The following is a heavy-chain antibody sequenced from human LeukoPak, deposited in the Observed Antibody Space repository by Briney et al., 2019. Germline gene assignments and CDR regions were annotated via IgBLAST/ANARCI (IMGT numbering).Heavy chain of an antibody. CDR2: INTDGSST. CDR1: GFTFSSYW. V-gene: IGHV3-74*01. J-gene: IGHJ4*02. Sequence: GGSLRLSCAASGFTFSSYWMHWVRQAPGKGLVWVSRINTDGSSTSYADSVKGRFTISRDNSKNTLYLQMNSLRAGDTAIYYCAKISSRDFWSGTNSDFDYWGQGTLVTVSS. CDR3: AKISSRDFWSGTNSDFDY. D-gene: IGHD3-3*01.